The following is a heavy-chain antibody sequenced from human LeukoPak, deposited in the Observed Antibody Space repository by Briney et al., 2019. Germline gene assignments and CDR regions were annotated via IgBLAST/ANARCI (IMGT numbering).Heavy chain of an antibody. CDR2: IIPILGIA. J-gene: IGHJ4*02. V-gene: IGHV1-69*04. D-gene: IGHD2-2*01. Sequence: SVKVSCKASGGTFSSYAISWVRQAPGQGLEWMGRIIPILGIANYAQKFQGRVTITADKSTSTAYMELSSLRSEDTAVYYCARESRTVVPAATIDFGLGDYWGQGTLVTVSS. CDR1: GGTFSSYA. CDR3: ARESRTVVPAATIDFGLGDY.